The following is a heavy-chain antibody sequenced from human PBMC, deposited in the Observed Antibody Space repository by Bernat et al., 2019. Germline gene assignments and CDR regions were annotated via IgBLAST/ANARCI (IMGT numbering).Heavy chain of an antibody. Sequence: EVQLVESGGGLVQPGRSLRLSCTASGFTFGDYAMSWFRQAPGKGLEWVGFIRSKAYGGTTEYAGSVKDRFTISRDDSKSIAYLQMNGLKTEDTAVYYCTRPYCSGGSCYSVYYFDYWGQGTLVTVSS. J-gene: IGHJ4*02. CDR1: GFTFGDYA. V-gene: IGHV3-49*03. CDR3: TRPYCSGGSCYSVYYFDY. CDR2: IRSKAYGGTT. D-gene: IGHD2-15*01.